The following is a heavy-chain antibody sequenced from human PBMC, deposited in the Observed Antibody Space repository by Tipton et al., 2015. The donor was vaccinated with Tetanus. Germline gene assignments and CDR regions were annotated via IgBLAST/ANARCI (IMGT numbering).Heavy chain of an antibody. CDR3: ARLSSSANDAHGFDI. V-gene: IGHV4-59*08. CDR2: IYFNGST. D-gene: IGHD3-22*01. Sequence: TLSLTCTVSGGSISSYYWSWIRQPPGKGLEWIGYIYFNGSTNYNPSLKSRVTISVDRSKNQFSLKLRSLTDADTAVYYCARLSSSANDAHGFDIWGQGTMVTVSS. J-gene: IGHJ3*02. CDR1: GGSISSYY.